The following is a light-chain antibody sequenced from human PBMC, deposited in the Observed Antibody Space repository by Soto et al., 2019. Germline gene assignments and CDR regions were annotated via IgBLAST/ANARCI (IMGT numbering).Light chain of an antibody. Sequence: IQMTQSPSSVSASVGDRVILTCRASQRISSWLAWHHQRPGKAPKLLIYATSTLETGVPSRFSGSGSGRDVTLTISSLQPEDLGTYFCQQANSVPWTFGQGTKVEVK. V-gene: IGKV1-12*01. CDR3: QQANSVPWT. CDR1: QRISSW. J-gene: IGKJ1*01. CDR2: ATS.